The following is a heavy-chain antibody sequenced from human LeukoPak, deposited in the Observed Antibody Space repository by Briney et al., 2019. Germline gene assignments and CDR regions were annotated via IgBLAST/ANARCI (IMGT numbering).Heavy chain of an antibody. D-gene: IGHD5-18*01. CDR3: ARRAPYSYEWSTLDY. J-gene: IGHJ4*02. CDR1: GGSITDYY. V-gene: IGHV4-4*07. Sequence: SETLSLTCTVSGGSITDYYWSWVRQPAGKRLEWIGHIYKSGSTDYNPSLKSRVTMSIDTSKSQFSLNLSSVTAADTAVYYCARRAPYSYEWSTLDYWGQGTLVTVSS. CDR2: IYKSGST.